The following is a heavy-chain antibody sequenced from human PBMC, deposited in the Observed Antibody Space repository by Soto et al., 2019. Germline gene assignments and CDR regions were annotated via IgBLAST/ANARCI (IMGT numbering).Heavy chain of an antibody. CDR1: GFTFSSYE. D-gene: IGHD3-10*01. J-gene: IGHJ6*02. V-gene: IGHV3-48*03. CDR2: ISSSGSTI. CDR3: ARDRGYDAHDYYYNAMDV. Sequence: PVGSLRLSCAASGFTFSSYEMNWVRQAPGKGLEWVSYISSSGSTIYYADSVKGRFTISRDNAKNSLYLQMNSLRAEDTAVYYCARDRGYDAHDYYYNAMDVWGQGTTVTVSS.